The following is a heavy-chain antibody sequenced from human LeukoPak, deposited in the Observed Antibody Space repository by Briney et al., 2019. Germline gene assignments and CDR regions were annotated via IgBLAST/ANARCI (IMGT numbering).Heavy chain of an antibody. V-gene: IGHV3-66*02. CDR3: ARDRHYDILTGYYYYYYMDV. D-gene: IGHD3-9*01. CDR1: GFTVSSNY. CDR2: IYSGGST. J-gene: IGHJ6*03. Sequence: GGSLRLSCAASGFTVSSNYMSWVRQAPGKGLEWVSVIYSGGSTYYADSVKGRLTISRDNSRNTLYLQMNSLRAEDTAVYYCARDRHYDILTGYYYYYYMDVWGKGTTVTVSS.